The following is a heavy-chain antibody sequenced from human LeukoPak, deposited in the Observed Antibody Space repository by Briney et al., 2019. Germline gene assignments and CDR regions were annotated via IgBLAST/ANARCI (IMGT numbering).Heavy chain of an antibody. Sequence: VASVKVSCKGSGYSFTNYWIGWVRQMPGKGLEWMGIIYPGDSDARYSPSFQGQVTISADRSISTAYLQWSSLKASDTAMYYCARRYGSGSYSDYWGQGTPVTVSS. CDR1: GYSFTNYW. CDR2: IYPGDSDA. V-gene: IGHV5-51*01. J-gene: IGHJ4*02. CDR3: ARRYGSGSYSDY. D-gene: IGHD3-10*01.